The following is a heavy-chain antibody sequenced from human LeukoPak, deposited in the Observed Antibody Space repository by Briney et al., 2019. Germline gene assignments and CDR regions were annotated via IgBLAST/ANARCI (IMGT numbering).Heavy chain of an antibody. CDR1: GFSFSGYA. J-gene: IGHJ4*02. CDR3: AKSHASIWNVYDY. V-gene: IGHV3-23*01. CDR2: ITAGGDGT. D-gene: IGHD1-1*01. Sequence: GGSLRLSCAASGFSFSGYAMSWVRLAPGKGLEWVSAITAGGDGTYYADSVKGRFTISRDNLKNMVFLQMNSLRAEDTAIYYCAKSHASIWNVYDYWGQGTLVTVSS.